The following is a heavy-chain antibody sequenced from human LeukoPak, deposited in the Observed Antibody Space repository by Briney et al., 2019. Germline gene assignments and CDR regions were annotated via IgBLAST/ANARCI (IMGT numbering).Heavy chain of an antibody. D-gene: IGHD3-3*01. CDR3: ARDLYFSEPD. CDR1: GFTFTNYG. J-gene: IGHJ4*02. V-gene: IGHV3-33*01. CDR2: IWYDESLQ. Sequence: GGSLRLSCAASGFTFTNYGMHWVRQAPGKGLEWVAVIWYDESLQYYADSVKGRFAVSRDNSKNTAYLQLNSLRVEDTAVYYCARDLYFSEPDWGQGTLVTVAS.